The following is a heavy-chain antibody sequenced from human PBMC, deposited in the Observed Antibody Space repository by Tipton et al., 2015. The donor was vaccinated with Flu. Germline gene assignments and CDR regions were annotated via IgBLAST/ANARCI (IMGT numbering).Heavy chain of an antibody. CDR1: GFTFEDHA. J-gene: IGHJ6*04. Sequence: SLRLSCIGSGFTFEDHAMYWVRQGPGKGLEWVSGISWDSGNIDYAESVKGRFIISRDNAKNSLFLQMNSLRAEDTANYYCARARLVLLGGAQSGLDVWGKVSTVTVSS. D-gene: IGHD3-16*01. CDR3: ARARLVLLGGAQSGLDV. CDR2: ISWDSGNI. V-gene: IGHV3-9*01.